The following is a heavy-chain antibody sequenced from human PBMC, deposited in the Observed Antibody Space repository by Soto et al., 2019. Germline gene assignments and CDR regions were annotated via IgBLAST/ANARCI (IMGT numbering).Heavy chain of an antibody. CDR1: GYTFTGYY. CDR2: INPNSGGT. CDR3: ARHLRIAAAGMGSDPIYHYYYYYGMDV. D-gene: IGHD6-13*01. J-gene: IGHJ6*02. V-gene: IGHV1-2*04. Sequence: ASVKVSCKASGYTFTGYYMHWVRQAPGQGLEWMGWINPNSGGTNYAQKFQGWVTMTRDTSISTAYMELNSLRAEDTAVYYCARHLRIAAAGMGSDPIYHYYYYYGMDVWGQGTTVTVSS.